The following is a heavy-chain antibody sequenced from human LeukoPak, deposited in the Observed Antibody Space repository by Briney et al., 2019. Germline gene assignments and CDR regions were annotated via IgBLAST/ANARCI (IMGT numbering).Heavy chain of an antibody. CDR1: GFTFDDYG. CDR2: ISWNGGST. V-gene: IGHV3-20*04. D-gene: IGHD3-10*01. J-gene: IGHJ4*02. Sequence: GGSLRLSCEASGFTFDDYGMSWVRQAPGKGLGWVSGISWNGGSTGYADSVKGRFTISRDNAKNSLYLQMNSLRAEDTALYYCARLVALLWFGEYPDYWGQGTLVTVSS. CDR3: ARLVALLWFGEYPDY.